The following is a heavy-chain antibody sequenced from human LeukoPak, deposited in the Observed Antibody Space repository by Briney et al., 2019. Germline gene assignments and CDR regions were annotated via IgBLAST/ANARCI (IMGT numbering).Heavy chain of an antibody. D-gene: IGHD1-1*01. CDR1: GFTFSSYG. J-gene: IGHJ3*02. V-gene: IGHV3-30*02. CDR3: ARVASTTRRHDAFDI. Sequence: TGGSLRLSCAASGFTFSSYGMHWVRQAPGKGLEWVAFIRYDGSNKYYADSVKGRFTISRDNSKNTLYLQMNSLRAEDTAVYYCARVASTTRRHDAFDIWGQGTMVTVSS. CDR2: IRYDGSNK.